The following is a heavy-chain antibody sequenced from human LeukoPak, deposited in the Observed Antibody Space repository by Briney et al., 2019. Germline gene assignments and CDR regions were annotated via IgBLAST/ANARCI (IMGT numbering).Heavy chain of an antibody. D-gene: IGHD4-11*01. Sequence: SVKVSCKASGGTFSSSAISWVRQAPGQGLEWMGGIIPIFGTANYAQKFQGRVTITTDESTSTAYMELSSLRSEDTAVYYCARATYSNWLHYYYYYYMDVWGKGTTVTVSS. V-gene: IGHV1-69*05. J-gene: IGHJ6*03. CDR2: IIPIFGTA. CDR1: GGTFSSSA. CDR3: ARATYSNWLHYYYYYYMDV.